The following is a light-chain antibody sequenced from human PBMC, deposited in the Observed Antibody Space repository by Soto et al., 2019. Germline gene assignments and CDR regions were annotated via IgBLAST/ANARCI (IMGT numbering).Light chain of an antibody. V-gene: IGLV2-23*02. CDR2: NVT. CDR3: CSFVGVTNDV. CDR1: GNAVSYQL. J-gene: IGLJ1*01. Sequence: QSVLTQPASVSGSPGQSITISCSGNAVSYQLVSWYQQQPGKAPKLILYNVTRRPSGVSNRFSGFKSGTTASLEITGLQAEDEADYYCCSFVGVTNDVFGNGTRSPS.